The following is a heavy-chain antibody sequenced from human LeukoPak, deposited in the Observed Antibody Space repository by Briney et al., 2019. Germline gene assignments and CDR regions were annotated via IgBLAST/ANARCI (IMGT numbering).Heavy chain of an antibody. CDR3: ARDFRRVVVAADGNPYDAFDI. CDR2: TYYRSKWYN. Sequence: SQTPSLTCAISGDSVSSNSAAWNWIRQSPSRGLEWLGRTYYRSKWYNDYAVSVKSRITINPDTSKNQFSLQLNSVTPEDTAVYYCARDFRRVVVAADGNPYDAFDIWGQGTMVTVSS. V-gene: IGHV6-1*01. CDR1: GDSVSSNSAA. J-gene: IGHJ3*02. D-gene: IGHD2-15*01.